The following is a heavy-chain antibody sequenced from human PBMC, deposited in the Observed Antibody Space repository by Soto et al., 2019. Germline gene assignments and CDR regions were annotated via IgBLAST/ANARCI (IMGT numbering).Heavy chain of an antibody. CDR2: INGDGGGT. D-gene: IGHD6-19*01. CDR3: ARRFQQRLASGN. V-gene: IGHV3-74*01. J-gene: IGHJ4*01. Sequence: PGWSLRLSCAASGFTFSSYWMHWVRQAPGKGLVWVSRINGDGGGTFYADSVKGRFTISRDNAKNTLYLQMNSLRAEDTAVYYCARRFQQRLASGNWGQATLLTVYS. CDR1: GFTFSSYW.